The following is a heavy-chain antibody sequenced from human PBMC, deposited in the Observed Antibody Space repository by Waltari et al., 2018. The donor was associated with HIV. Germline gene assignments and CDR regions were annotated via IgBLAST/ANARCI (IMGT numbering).Heavy chain of an antibody. Sequence: QVQLQESGPGLVKPSQTLSLTCTVSGGSISSGGYYWSWIRQHPGKGLEWIGFIYYSGRTYYNPSLKSRVTISVDTSKNQFSLKLSSVTAADTAVYYCARDGKSSYYYDSSPNWFDPWGQGTLVAVSS. CDR3: ARDGKSSYYYDSSPNWFDP. CDR1: GGSISSGGYY. CDR2: IYYSGRT. D-gene: IGHD3-22*01. V-gene: IGHV4-31*03. J-gene: IGHJ5*02.